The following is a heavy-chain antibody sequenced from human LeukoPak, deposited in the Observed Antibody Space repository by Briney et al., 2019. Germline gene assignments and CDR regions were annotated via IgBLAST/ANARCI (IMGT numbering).Heavy chain of an antibody. Sequence: GGSLRLSCAASGFTVSSNYMSWVRQAPGKGLEWVSVIYSGGSTYYADSVKGRFTISRDNSKNTPYLQMNSLRAEDTAVYYCARDSAAGLLFDYWGQGTLVTVSS. CDR1: GFTVSSNY. CDR3: ARDSAAGLLFDY. V-gene: IGHV3-53*01. CDR2: IYSGGST. J-gene: IGHJ4*02. D-gene: IGHD6-13*01.